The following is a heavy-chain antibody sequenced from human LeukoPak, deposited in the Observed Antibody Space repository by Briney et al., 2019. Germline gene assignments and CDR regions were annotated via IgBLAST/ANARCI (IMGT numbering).Heavy chain of an antibody. D-gene: IGHD3-22*01. Sequence: ASVKVSCKASGYTFTSYYMHWVRQAPGQGLEWMGMINPSGGSTSYAQKFQGRVTMTTDTSTSTVYMELSSLRSEDTAVYYCASETLPSYHDSSAYSSPPAGFDDWGPGTPVSAS. CDR2: INPSGGST. J-gene: IGHJ4*02. V-gene: IGHV1-46*01. CDR3: ASETLPSYHDSSAYSSPPAGFDD. CDR1: GYTFTSYY.